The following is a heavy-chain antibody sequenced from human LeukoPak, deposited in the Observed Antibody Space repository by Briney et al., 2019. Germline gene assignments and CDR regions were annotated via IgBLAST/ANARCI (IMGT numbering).Heavy chain of an antibody. D-gene: IGHD4-17*01. V-gene: IGHV3-23*01. CDR2: ISISGGTT. CDR1: GFTFSSYE. CDR3: AKGGASVTRYVDY. J-gene: IGHJ4*02. Sequence: GGSLRLSCAASGFTFSSYEMNWVRQAPGKGLEWVSTISISGGTTYYADSVKGRFTISRDNSQNTLYLQMNSLRPEDTAVYYCAKGGASVTRYVDYWGQGTLVTVSS.